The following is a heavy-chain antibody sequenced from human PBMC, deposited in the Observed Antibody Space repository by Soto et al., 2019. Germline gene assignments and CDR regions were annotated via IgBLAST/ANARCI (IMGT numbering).Heavy chain of an antibody. CDR2: VSPTGDTV. CDR3: LKDAPNGSIDD. J-gene: IGHJ4*02. CDR1: GFRFEQYV. Sequence: VQVVASGGGLVQPGRSLRLSCAVSGFRFEQYVMHWVRQAPGKGLECVSTVSPTGDTVAYADSVEGRFTVSRDNAKNSLYLQVNSIKGDDTAFYYCLKDAPNGSIDDWCQGTLVTVSS. D-gene: IGHD3-10*01. V-gene: IGHV3-9*01.